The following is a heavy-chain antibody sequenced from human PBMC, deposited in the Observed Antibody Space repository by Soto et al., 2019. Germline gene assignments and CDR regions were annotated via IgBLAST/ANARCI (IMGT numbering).Heavy chain of an antibody. CDR2: ISGSGDTT. CDR3: AKDRVRAASGSYY. J-gene: IGHJ4*02. Sequence: EVQLLESGGGLVQPGGSLRLSCAASGFTFSSYAMSWVRQSPGRGLEWVSSISGSGDTTSYADSVKGRFTISRDNSKNTLYLQINSLRVEDTALYYCAKDRVRAASGSYYCGQGTLVTVSS. V-gene: IGHV3-23*01. D-gene: IGHD6-13*01. CDR1: GFTFSSYA.